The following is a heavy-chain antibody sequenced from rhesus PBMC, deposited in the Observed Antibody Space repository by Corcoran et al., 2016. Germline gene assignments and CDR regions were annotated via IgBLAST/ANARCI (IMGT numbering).Heavy chain of an antibody. CDR1: GCSFSSYW. CDR2: SDGRKGST. Sequence: QVQLQESGPGLVKPSETLSLTCAVSGCSFSSYWWGWFRQPPGKGLEWIGSSDGRKGSTEYNPALKRRATCSRDTSKNQFSLKLSSVTAADTAVYYCARVPYTVIMVFDYWGQGVLVTVSS. D-gene: IGHD4-23*01. V-gene: IGHV4-160*01. J-gene: IGHJ4*01. CDR3: ARVPYTVIMVFDY.